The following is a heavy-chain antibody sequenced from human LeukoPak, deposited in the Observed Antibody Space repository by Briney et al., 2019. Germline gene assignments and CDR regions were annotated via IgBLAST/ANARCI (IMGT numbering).Heavy chain of an antibody. CDR1: GFTFSTYW. CDR2: ISSDGSIT. CDR3: ARDRTSWSDALDV. Sequence: GGSLRLSCAASGFTFSTYWMHWVRQAPGKGLVWVSRISSDGSITSYADSVKGRFTISRDNAKNTLYLQMNSLRAEDTAVYYCARDRTSWSDALDVWGLGTLVTVSS. J-gene: IGHJ3*01. D-gene: IGHD1-14*01. V-gene: IGHV3-74*01.